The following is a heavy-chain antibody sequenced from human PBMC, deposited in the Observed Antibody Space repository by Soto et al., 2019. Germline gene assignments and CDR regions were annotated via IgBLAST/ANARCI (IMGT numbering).Heavy chain of an antibody. CDR3: ARHSSYYYDSSAYYDS. J-gene: IGHJ5*01. CDR1: GAPISTGNW. D-gene: IGHD3-22*01. CDR2: IYHGGNT. V-gene: IGHV4-4*02. Sequence: QVHLQESGPRLVQSSGTLSLTCGVSGAPISTGNWWTWVRQSPGKGLEWIGEIYHGGNTNYRPSLKSRVTISVDKSKNQFSLRLTSVTAADTAVYYCARHSSYYYDSSAYYDSWGQGILVTGSS.